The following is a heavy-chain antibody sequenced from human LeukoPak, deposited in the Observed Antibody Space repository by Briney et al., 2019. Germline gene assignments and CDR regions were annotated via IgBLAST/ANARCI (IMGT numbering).Heavy chain of an antibody. CDR2: ISYDGSNK. CDR3: ARAYSSSWYHYYGMDV. V-gene: IGHV3-30-3*01. D-gene: IGHD6-13*01. CDR1: GFTFSSYA. J-gene: IGHJ6*02. Sequence: GRSLRLSCAASGFTFSSYAMHWVRQAPGKGLEWVAVISYDGSNKYYADSMKGRFTISRDNSKNTLYLQMNSLRAEDTAVYYCARAYSSSWYHYYGMDVWGQGTTVTVSS.